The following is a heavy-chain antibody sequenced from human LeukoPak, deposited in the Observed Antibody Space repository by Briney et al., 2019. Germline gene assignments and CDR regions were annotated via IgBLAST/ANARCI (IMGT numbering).Heavy chain of an antibody. Sequence: ASVRVSCKASGYTFTGYYMHWVRQATGQGLEWMGWMNPNSGNTGYAQKFQGRVTMTRNTSISTAYMELSSLRSEDTAVYYCARGPPYCSSTSCYTRFMDDIWGQGTMVTVSS. CDR1: GYTFTGYY. CDR2: MNPNSGNT. CDR3: ARGPPYCSSTSCYTRFMDDI. V-gene: IGHV1-8*02. J-gene: IGHJ3*02. D-gene: IGHD2-2*02.